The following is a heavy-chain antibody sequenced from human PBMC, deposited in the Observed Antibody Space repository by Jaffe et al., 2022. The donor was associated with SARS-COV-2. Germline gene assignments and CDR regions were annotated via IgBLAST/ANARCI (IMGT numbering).Heavy chain of an antibody. Sequence: QVQLQESGPGLVKPSETLSLTCTVSGGSISSYYWSWIRQPPGKGLEWIGYIYYSGSTNYNPSLKSRVTISVDTSKNQFSLKLSSVTAADTAVYYCARVRDGYYDSSGYPISPDAFDIWGQGTMVTVSS. V-gene: IGHV4-59*01. J-gene: IGHJ3*02. D-gene: IGHD3-22*01. CDR3: ARVRDGYYDSSGYPISPDAFDI. CDR1: GGSISSYY. CDR2: IYYSGST.